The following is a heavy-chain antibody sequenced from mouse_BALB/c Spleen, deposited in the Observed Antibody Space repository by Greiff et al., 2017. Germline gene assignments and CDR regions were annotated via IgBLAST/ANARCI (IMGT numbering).Heavy chain of an antibody. V-gene: IGHV1-5*01. Sequence: VQLQQSGTVLARPGASVKMSCKASGYTFTSYWMHWVKQRPGQGLEWIGAIYPGNSDTSYNQKFKGKAKLTAVTSTSTAYMELSSLTNEDSAVYYCTRASYDGSTLGDYWGQGTSVTVSS. D-gene: IGHD2-3*01. CDR2: IYPGNSDT. CDR1: GYTFTSYW. CDR3: TRASYDGSTLGDY. J-gene: IGHJ4*01.